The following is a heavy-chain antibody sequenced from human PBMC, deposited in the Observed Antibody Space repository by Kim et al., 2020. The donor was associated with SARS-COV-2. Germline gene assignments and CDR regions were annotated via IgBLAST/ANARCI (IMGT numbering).Heavy chain of an antibody. CDR3: ASTSHLGRATWYYYYGMDV. CDR1: GGTLSSYA. Sequence: SVKVSCKASGGTLSSYAISWVRQAPGQGLEWMGGIIPIFGTANYAQKFQGRVTITADESTSTAYMELSSLRSEDTAVYYCASTSHLGRATWYYYYGMDVWGQGTTVTVSS. V-gene: IGHV1-69*13. CDR2: IIPIFGTA. J-gene: IGHJ6*02.